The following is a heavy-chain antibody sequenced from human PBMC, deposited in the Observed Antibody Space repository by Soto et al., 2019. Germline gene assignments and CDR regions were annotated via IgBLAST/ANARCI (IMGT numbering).Heavy chain of an antibody. CDR1: GGSIRSGGYY. J-gene: IGHJ6*02. Sequence: LSLTCTVSGGSIRSGGYYWSWVRQNPRRGLEWIGNIYYSGNTYYNPSLKSRLTISVDTSKNQFSLNLSSVTAADTAVYYCARDRLMATAGTARHYFGLDVWGQGTTVTV. CDR3: ARDRLMATAGTARHYFGLDV. V-gene: IGHV4-31*03. D-gene: IGHD5-18*01. CDR2: IYYSGNT.